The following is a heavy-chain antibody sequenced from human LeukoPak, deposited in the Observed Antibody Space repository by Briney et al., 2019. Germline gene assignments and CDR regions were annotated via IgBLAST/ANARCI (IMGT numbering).Heavy chain of an antibody. CDR1: GYSISSGYY. D-gene: IGHD3-22*01. Sequence: SETLSLTCAVSGYSISSGYYWGWIRQPPGKGLEWIGSIYYSGSTYYNPSLKSRVTISVDTSKNQFSLKLSSVTAADTAVYYCARRHSVREFDPWGQGTLVTVSS. V-gene: IGHV4-38-2*01. CDR2: IYYSGST. J-gene: IGHJ5*02. CDR3: ARRHSVREFDP.